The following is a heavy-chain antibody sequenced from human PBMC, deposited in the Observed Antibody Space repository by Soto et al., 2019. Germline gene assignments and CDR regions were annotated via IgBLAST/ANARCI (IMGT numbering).Heavy chain of an antibody. CDR1: GYSINSGCF. CDR3: ARESYSGYHSYDY. Sequence: SETLSITCAVSGYSINSGCFWGWIRQPPGKGLEWIANMYHDVNTHYNPSLKSRVTMSVDTSKNQFSLKLNPVTAADTAVYYCARESYSGYHSYDYWGQGILVTVSS. V-gene: IGHV4-38-2*02. D-gene: IGHD5-12*01. CDR2: MYHDVNT. J-gene: IGHJ4*02.